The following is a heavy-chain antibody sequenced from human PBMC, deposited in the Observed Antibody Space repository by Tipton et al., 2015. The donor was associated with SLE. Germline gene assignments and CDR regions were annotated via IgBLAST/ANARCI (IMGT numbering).Heavy chain of an antibody. D-gene: IGHD2-15*01. CDR3: APFYCNGGSCYSDNWVDP. CDR2: IYSGGGRT. CDR1: GFTFNNYA. V-gene: IGHV3-23*03. Sequence: SLRLSCAASGFTFNNYAMSWVRQAPGKGLAWVSLIYSGGGRTHDVDAYADSVKGRFTISRDNSKNTLFLQMNSLRVEDTAVYYCAPFYCNGGSCYSDNWVDPWGQGTLVIVSS. J-gene: IGHJ5*02.